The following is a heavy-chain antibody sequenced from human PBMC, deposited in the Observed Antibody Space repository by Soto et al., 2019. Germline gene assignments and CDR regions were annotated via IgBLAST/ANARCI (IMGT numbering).Heavy chain of an antibody. D-gene: IGHD1-7*01. Sequence: GESLKISCQGGGYDFTTFWIAWVRQMPGKGLEWMGIVYPGDSETRYSPSFQGQVTISADKSTNTAYLQWTSLKASDTATYYCVRGTPTPGLDIWGRGTTVTVSS. V-gene: IGHV5-51*01. CDR1: GYDFTTFW. CDR2: VYPGDSET. CDR3: VRGTPTPGLDI. J-gene: IGHJ6*02.